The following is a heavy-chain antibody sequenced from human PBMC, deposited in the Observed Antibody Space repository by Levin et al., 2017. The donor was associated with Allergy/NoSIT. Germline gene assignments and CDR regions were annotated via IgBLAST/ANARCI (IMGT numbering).Heavy chain of an antibody. V-gene: IGHV3-48*03. CDR3: ARRLRRGDYYYGMDV. CDR2: ISRSGSAT. CDR1: GFTFSDYE. Sequence: PGESLKISCAASGFTFSDYEMNWVRQAPGTGLECVSYISRSGSATYYADSVEGRFTVSRDNAKKSLYLHMNSLRAEDTAVYYCARRLRRGDYYYGMDVWGQGTTVIVSS. J-gene: IGHJ6*02.